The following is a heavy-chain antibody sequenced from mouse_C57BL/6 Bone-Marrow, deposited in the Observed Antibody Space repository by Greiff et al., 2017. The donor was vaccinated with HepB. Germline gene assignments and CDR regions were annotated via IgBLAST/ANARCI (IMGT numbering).Heavy chain of an antibody. CDR1: GYTFTSYW. V-gene: IGHV1-50*01. J-gene: IGHJ3*01. D-gene: IGHD2-4*01. Sequence: QVQLQQPGAELVKPGASVKLSCKASGYTFTSYWMQWVKQRPGQGLEWIGEIDPSDSYTNNNQKFKGKATLTVATSSSTAYMQLSSLTSEDSAVYYCATYDYGAWFAYWGQGTLVTVSA. CDR3: ATYDYGAWFAY. CDR2: IDPSDSYT.